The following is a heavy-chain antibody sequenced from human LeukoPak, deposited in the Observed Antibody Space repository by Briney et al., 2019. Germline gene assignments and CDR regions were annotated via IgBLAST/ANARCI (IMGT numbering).Heavy chain of an antibody. D-gene: IGHD2-8*01. Sequence: GESLKISCKGSGYSFTNYGIGWVRQMPGKGLEWLGIIYPDDSDTRYSPSFQGQVTISADKSISTAYLQWSSLKASDTAMYYCARSTNVYYFDYWGQGTLVTVSS. J-gene: IGHJ4*02. CDR3: ARSTNVYYFDY. CDR2: IYPDDSDT. CDR1: GYSFTNYG. V-gene: IGHV5-51*01.